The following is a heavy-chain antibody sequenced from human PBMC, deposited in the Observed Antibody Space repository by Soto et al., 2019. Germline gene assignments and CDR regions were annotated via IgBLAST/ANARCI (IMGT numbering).Heavy chain of an antibody. CDR2: FYHSGSP. CDR1: GYSITSGYY. V-gene: IGHV4-38-2*01. D-gene: IGHD1-26*01. Sequence: LSLTCAVSGYSITSGYYWGLIRQPPGKGLEWIGSFYHSGSPYYNPSPKSRVTISVDTSKNQFSLQLSSVTAADTAVYYCASGGGTYYLVYWGQGTLVTVSS. CDR3: ASGGGTYYLVY. J-gene: IGHJ4*02.